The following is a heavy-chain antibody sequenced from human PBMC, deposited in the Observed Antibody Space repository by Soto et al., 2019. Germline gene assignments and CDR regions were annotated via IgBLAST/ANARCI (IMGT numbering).Heavy chain of an antibody. J-gene: IGHJ5*02. Sequence: QVQLVESGGGVVQPGRSLRLSCAASGFTFSSYGMHWVRQAPGKGLEWVAVIWYDGSNKYYADSVKGRFTISRDNSKNTLYLQMNSMRAEYKAVYYCARDRIAAAGTGGDWFDPWGQGTLVTVSS. CDR1: GFTFSSYG. V-gene: IGHV3-33*01. CDR3: ARDRIAAAGTGGDWFDP. D-gene: IGHD6-13*01. CDR2: IWYDGSNK.